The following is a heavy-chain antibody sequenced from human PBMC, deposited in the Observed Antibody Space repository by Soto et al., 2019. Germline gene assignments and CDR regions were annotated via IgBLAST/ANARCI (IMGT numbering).Heavy chain of an antibody. CDR1: GFTFSSYG. D-gene: IGHD4-17*01. J-gene: IGHJ6*02. Sequence: PGGSLRLSCAASGFTFSSYGMHWVRQAPGKGLEWVAVIWYDGSNKYYADSVKGRFTISRDNSKNTLYLQMNSLRAEDTAVYYCARAGYDDYGDYYYGMDVWGQGTTVTVSS. CDR2: IWYDGSNK. V-gene: IGHV3-33*01. CDR3: ARAGYDDYGDYYYGMDV.